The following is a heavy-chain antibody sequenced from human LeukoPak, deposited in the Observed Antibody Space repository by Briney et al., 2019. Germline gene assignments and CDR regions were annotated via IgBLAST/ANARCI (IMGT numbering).Heavy chain of an antibody. CDR1: GFTFNTFN. CDR2: INSGGDYK. J-gene: IGHJ4*02. Sequence: GGSLRLSCAASGFTFNTFNMNWFRQAPGKGLEWVSSINSGGDYKYYADSVKGRFTTSRDNAKNSLSLQLNSLRVEDTAIYYCARGHYDVLASSYKWTPDYWGQGTLITVSS. D-gene: IGHD3-9*01. CDR3: ARGHYDVLASSYKWTPDY. V-gene: IGHV3-21*01.